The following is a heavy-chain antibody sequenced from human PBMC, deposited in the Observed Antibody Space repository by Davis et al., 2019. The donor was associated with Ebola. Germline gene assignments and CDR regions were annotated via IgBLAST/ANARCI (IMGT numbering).Heavy chain of an antibody. CDR1: GLTFSSYG. CDR3: AILGIAVAGTLDY. V-gene: IGHV3-30*02. J-gene: IGHJ4*02. Sequence: GGSLRLSCAASGLTFSSYGMHWVRQAPGKGLEWVAFIRFDGSNKYHADSVKGRFTISRDNSKNTLYLQMNSLRAEDTAVYYCAILGIAVAGTLDYWGQGTLVTVSS. D-gene: IGHD6-19*01. CDR2: IRFDGSNK.